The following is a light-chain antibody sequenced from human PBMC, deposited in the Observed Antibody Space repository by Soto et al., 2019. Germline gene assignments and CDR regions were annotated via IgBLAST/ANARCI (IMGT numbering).Light chain of an antibody. Sequence: DIQMTQSPSSVSASVGDTVTITCRASQDINSRLGWFQQQPGRPPKYVIQAATMLQSGFPSRFAGSASGRDFTLTIHTLQPEDSATYYCLQVANFPRTFGQGTKVE. CDR1: QDINSR. CDR3: LQVANFPRT. J-gene: IGKJ1*01. CDR2: AAT. V-gene: IGKV1-12*01.